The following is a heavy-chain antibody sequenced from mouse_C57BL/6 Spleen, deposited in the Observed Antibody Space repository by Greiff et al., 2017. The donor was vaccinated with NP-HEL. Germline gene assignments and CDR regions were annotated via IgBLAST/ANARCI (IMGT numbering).Heavy chain of an antibody. CDR2: INPYNGGT. CDR1: GYTFTDYY. CDR3: ARSTGAWFAY. D-gene: IGHD4-1*01. Sequence: EVKVVESGPVLVKPGASVKMSCKASGYTFTDYYMNWVKQSHGKSLEWIGVINPYNGGTSYNQKFKGKATLTVDKSSSTAYMELNSLTSEDSAVYYCARSTGAWFAYWGQGTLVTVSA. V-gene: IGHV1-19*01. J-gene: IGHJ3*01.